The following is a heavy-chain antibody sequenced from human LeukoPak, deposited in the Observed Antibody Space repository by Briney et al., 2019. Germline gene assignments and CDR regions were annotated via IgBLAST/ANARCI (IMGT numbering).Heavy chain of an antibody. Sequence: SETLSLTCTVSAGSISSYYWRWIRQPPGKGLEWIGYIYYSGSTNYNPSLKSRVTLSVDTSKNQFSLKLSSVTAADTAVYYCARTRYSYGPPLPYYWGQGTLVTVSS. CDR1: AGSISSYY. CDR3: ARTRYSYGPPLPYY. V-gene: IGHV4-59*01. CDR2: IYYSGST. D-gene: IGHD5-18*01. J-gene: IGHJ4*02.